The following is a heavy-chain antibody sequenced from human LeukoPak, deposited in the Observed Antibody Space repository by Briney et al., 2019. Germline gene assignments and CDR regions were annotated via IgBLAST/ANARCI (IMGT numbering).Heavy chain of an antibody. V-gene: IGHV3-30*18. Sequence: GGSLRLSCAASGFTFSSYGMHWVRQAPGKGLEWVAVISYDGSNKYYADSVKGRFTISRDNSKNTLYLQMNSLRAEDTAVYYCAKDLNYYDSSGYSGGDYGGQETWFTVS. D-gene: IGHD3-22*01. J-gene: IGHJ4*02. CDR2: ISYDGSNK. CDR1: GFTFSSYG. CDR3: AKDLNYYDSSGYSGGDY.